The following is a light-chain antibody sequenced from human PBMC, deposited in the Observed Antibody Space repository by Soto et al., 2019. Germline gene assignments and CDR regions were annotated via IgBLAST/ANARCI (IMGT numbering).Light chain of an antibody. CDR2: TTD. Sequence: QAVVTQEPSLTVSPGGTVTLTCASSTGAVTTGNYASWFQQKPGQAPRTLIYTTDNRHSWTPARFSGSLLGGKAALPLSSVQPEDEADYYCLLYFGGAQLVFGGGTKVTVL. V-gene: IGLV7-43*01. CDR3: LLYFGGAQLV. J-gene: IGLJ3*02. CDR1: TGAVTTGNY.